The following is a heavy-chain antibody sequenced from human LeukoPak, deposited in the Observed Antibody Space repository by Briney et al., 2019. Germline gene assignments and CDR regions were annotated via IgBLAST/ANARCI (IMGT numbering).Heavy chain of an antibody. Sequence: GGSLRLSCAASGFTFSSYAMSWVRQAPGKGLEWVSAISGSGGSTYYADSVKGRFTISRDNSKNTLYLQMNSLRAEDTAVYYCARGRRQQLVPKKVRTPRGPFDYWGQGTLVTVSS. CDR2: ISGSGGST. D-gene: IGHD6-13*01. CDR3: ARGRRQQLVPKKVRTPRGPFDY. V-gene: IGHV3-23*01. CDR1: GFTFSSYA. J-gene: IGHJ4*02.